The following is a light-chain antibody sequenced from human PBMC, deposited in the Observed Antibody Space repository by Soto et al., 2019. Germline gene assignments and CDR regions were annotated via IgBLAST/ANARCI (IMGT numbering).Light chain of an antibody. CDR2: GAA. CDR3: QQYYSSPPGFT. Sequence: GERATLSCRASQRVRRTYFDWYRQKPGQPPRLLIYGAANRATGVPDRFSVSGSGTDFTLTISRLEPEDFAVYYCQQYYSSPPGFTFGPGTTVEVK. J-gene: IGKJ3*01. CDR1: QRVRRTY. V-gene: IGKV3-20*01.